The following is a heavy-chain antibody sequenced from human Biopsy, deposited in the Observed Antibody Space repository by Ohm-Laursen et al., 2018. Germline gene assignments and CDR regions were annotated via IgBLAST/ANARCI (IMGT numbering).Heavy chain of an antibody. V-gene: IGHV3-30*18. CDR3: AKDLSVYYYYGIDV. D-gene: IGHD5/OR15-5a*01. CDR2: ISYDQITK. CDR1: GFTFRTYG. J-gene: IGHJ6*02. Sequence: SLRLSCAASGFTFRTYGMHWVRLAPGKGLEWVAVISYDQITKHYADSVRGRFTISIDNSKNTLYLQVNSLRAEDTAVYYCAKDLSVYYYYGIDVWGQGTTVTVSS.